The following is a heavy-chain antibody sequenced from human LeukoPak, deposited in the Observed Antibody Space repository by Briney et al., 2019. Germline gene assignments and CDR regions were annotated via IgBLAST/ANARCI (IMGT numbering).Heavy chain of an antibody. V-gene: IGHV3-23*01. CDR2: ISGSGGST. Sequence: GGSLRLSCAASGFTFSSYAMSWVRQAPGKGLEWVSAISGSGGSTYYADSVKGRFTISRDNSKNTLYLQMNSLRAEGTAVYYCAKSSSSSWYWVWFDYWGQGTLVTVSS. CDR1: GFTFSSYA. CDR3: AKSSSSSWYWVWFDY. D-gene: IGHD6-13*01. J-gene: IGHJ4*02.